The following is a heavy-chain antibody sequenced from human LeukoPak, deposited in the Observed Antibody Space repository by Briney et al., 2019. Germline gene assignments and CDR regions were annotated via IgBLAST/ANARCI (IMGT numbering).Heavy chain of an antibody. CDR1: GFTFSSYA. Sequence: PGGSLRLSCAVSGFTFSSYAMSWVRQAPGKGLECVSIITGGGGIIYYADSVKGRFTISRDNSKNTLYLQMNSLRAEDTAVYYCARDRATHSSSWFDSWGQGILVTVSS. J-gene: IGHJ5*01. CDR2: ITGGGGII. V-gene: IGHV3-23*01. CDR3: ARDRATHSSSWFDS. D-gene: IGHD6-19*01.